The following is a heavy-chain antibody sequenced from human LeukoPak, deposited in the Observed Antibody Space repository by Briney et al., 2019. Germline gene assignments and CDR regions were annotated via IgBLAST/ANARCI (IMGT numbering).Heavy chain of an antibody. D-gene: IGHD3-10*01. CDR3: ARHKITMVRGVPDY. J-gene: IGHJ4*02. CDR1: GGSISSSSYY. Sequence: SETLSLTCTVSGGSISSSSYYWGWIRQPPGKGLEWIGSIYYSGSTYYNPSLKSRVTISVDTSKNQLSLKLSSVTAADTAVYYCARHKITMVRGVPDYWGQGTLVTVSS. V-gene: IGHV4-39*01. CDR2: IYYSGST.